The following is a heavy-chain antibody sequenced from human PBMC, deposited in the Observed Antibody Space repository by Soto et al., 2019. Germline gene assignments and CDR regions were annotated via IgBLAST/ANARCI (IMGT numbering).Heavy chain of an antibody. Sequence: PGGSLRLSCAASVFTFRSYTMSWVRQAPGKGLEWISSISGSGFKKYYADSVKGRFTISRDNSKSTVYLELNNLSAEDTAVYHCAKNQGVELVPLATVDWFDPWGQGSVVTVSS. J-gene: IGHJ5*02. CDR2: ISGSGFKK. CDR3: AKNQGVELVPLATVDWFDP. CDR1: VFTFRSYT. D-gene: IGHD1-26*01. V-gene: IGHV3-23*01.